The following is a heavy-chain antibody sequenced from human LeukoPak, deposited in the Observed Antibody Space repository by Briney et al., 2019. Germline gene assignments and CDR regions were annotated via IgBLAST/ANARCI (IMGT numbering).Heavy chain of an antibody. CDR3: ARMYYYDSSGYYYFDY. Sequence: GGSLRLSCAASGFTFSSYSMNWVRQAPGKGLEWVSSISSSSSYIYYADSVKGRFTISRDNAKNSLYLQMNSLRAEDTAVYYCARMYYYDSSGYYYFDYWGQGTLVTVSS. V-gene: IGHV3-21*01. J-gene: IGHJ4*02. D-gene: IGHD3-22*01. CDR2: ISSSSSYI. CDR1: GFTFSSYS.